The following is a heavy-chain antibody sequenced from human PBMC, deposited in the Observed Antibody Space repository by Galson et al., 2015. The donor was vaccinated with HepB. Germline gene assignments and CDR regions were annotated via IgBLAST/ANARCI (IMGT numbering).Heavy chain of an antibody. Sequence: SVKVSCKASGYTFTCYGISWVRQAPGQGLEWMGWISAYNGNTNYAQKLQGRVTMTTDTSTSTAYMELRSLRSDDTAVYYCASSSKITTVRGPYEDDAFDIWGQGTMVTVSS. CDR1: GYTFTCYG. V-gene: IGHV1-18*01. CDR2: ISAYNGNT. D-gene: IGHD3-10*01. J-gene: IGHJ3*02. CDR3: ASSSKITTVRGPYEDDAFDI.